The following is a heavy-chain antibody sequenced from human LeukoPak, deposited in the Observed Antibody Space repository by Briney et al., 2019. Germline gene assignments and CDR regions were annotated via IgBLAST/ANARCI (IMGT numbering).Heavy chain of an antibody. Sequence: GGSLRLSCAASGFTFSSYEMNWVRQAPGKGLEWVSYISSSGSTIYYADSVKGRFTISRDNAKNSLYLQMNSLRAEDTAVYYCAREYYYDSSGYYGYSGQGTLVTVSS. CDR1: GFTFSSYE. CDR2: ISSSGSTI. CDR3: AREYYYDSSGYYGY. V-gene: IGHV3-48*03. J-gene: IGHJ4*02. D-gene: IGHD3-22*01.